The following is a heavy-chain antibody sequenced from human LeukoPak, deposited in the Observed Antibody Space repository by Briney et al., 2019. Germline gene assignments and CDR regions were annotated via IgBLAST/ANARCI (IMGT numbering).Heavy chain of an antibody. Sequence: GGSLRLSCAASGFTFSNAWMSWVRQAPGKGLEWVSAISATASNTYYADSVKGRFTISRDNAKNSLYLQVNSLRAEDTAVYYCARASYCSSITCYTAFDYWGQGTLVTVSS. CDR1: GFTFSNAW. D-gene: IGHD2-2*02. CDR3: ARASYCSSITCYTAFDY. V-gene: IGHV3-21*01. CDR2: ISATASNT. J-gene: IGHJ4*02.